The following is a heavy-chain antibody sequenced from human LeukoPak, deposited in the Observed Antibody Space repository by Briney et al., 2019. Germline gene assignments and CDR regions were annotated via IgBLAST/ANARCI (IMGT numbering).Heavy chain of an antibody. V-gene: IGHV3-73*01. J-gene: IGHJ4*01. CDR2: IRSKTKSGET. D-gene: IGHD3-3*01. Sequence: GGSLRLSCSVSGFTFNDSAIHWVRHAAGKGLEWVGRIRSKTKSGETAYAASVKGRFTISRDDSKDTAYLQMNSLKPEDTAVYYCTSPAHDFDLWSGYYSLWGHGTQVTVSS. CDR3: TSPAHDFDLWSGYYSL. CDR1: GFTFNDSA.